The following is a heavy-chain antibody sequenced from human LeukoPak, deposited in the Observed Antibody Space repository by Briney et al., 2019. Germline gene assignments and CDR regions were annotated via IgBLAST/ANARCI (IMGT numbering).Heavy chain of an antibody. CDR3: ARALAGRFDY. V-gene: IGHV3-23*01. CDR2: INDGGGYT. D-gene: IGHD6-19*01. CDR1: GFTFSTYA. Sequence: PGGSLRLSCAASGFTFSTYAMTWVRQAPGKGLEWVSAINDGGGYTYYADSVNGRFTISRDNSKNTLYLQMDSLRAEDTAVYYCARALAGRFDYWGQGTLVTVSS. J-gene: IGHJ4*02.